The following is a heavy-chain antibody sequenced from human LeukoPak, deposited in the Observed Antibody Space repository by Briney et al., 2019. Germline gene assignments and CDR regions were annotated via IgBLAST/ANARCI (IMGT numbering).Heavy chain of an antibody. CDR3: ARAGPLAYCGGDCYGGFDY. J-gene: IGHJ4*02. D-gene: IGHD2-21*02. CDR1: SYSISSGYY. CDR2: IYNSGST. Sequence: SETLSLTCTVSSYSISSGYYWGWIRPPPGKGLEWIESIYNSGSTYYNPSLKSRVTIAVDTSKNQFSLKLNSVTAADTAVYYCARAGPLAYCGGDCYGGFDYWGQGILVTVSS. V-gene: IGHV4-38-2*02.